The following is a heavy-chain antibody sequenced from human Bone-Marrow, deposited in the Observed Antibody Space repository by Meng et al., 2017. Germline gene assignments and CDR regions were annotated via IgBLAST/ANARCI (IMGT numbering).Heavy chain of an antibody. CDR1: GFTFSSYS. Sequence: GRLVESGGGLVKPGGSLRLSCAASGFTFSSYSMNWVRQAPGKGLEWVSSISSSSSYIYYADSVKGRFTISRDNAKNSLYLQMNSLRAEDTAVYYCAREGHGSGSYYMDYWGQGTLVTVSS. D-gene: IGHD3-10*01. J-gene: IGHJ4*02. V-gene: IGHV3-21*01. CDR3: AREGHGSGSYYMDY. CDR2: ISSSSSYI.